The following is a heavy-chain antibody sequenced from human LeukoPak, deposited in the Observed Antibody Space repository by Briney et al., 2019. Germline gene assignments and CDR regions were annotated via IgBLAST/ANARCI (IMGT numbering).Heavy chain of an antibody. D-gene: IGHD4-11*01. J-gene: IGHJ4*02. V-gene: IGHV3-7*01. CDR3: ARTTVTTRGAY. Sequence: PGGSLRLSCAASGFTFSNAWMSWVRQAPGKGLEWVANIKQDGSEKYYVDSVKGRFTISRDNAKNSLYLQMNSLRAEDTAVYYCARTTVTTRGAYWGQGTLVTVSS. CDR1: GFTFSNAW. CDR2: IKQDGSEK.